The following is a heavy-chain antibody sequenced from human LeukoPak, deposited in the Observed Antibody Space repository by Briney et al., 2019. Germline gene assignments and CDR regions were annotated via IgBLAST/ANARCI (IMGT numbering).Heavy chain of an antibody. CDR3: ARDQEGFDY. CDR1: GYSFTSYF. J-gene: IGHJ4*02. CDR2: TYPGGDDT. V-gene: IGHV1-46*01. Sequence: ASVKVSCKASGYSFTSYFIHWVRQAPGQGLEWMAITYPGGDDTSYAQKFQGRVTVTRDTSTSTVHMELSGLRSEDTAVYYCARDQEGFDYWGQGTLVTVSS.